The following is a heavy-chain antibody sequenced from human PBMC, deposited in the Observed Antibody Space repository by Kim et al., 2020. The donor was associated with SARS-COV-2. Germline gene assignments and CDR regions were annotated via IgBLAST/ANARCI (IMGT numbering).Heavy chain of an antibody. D-gene: IGHD2-2*01. Sequence: GGSLRLSCAASGFSLGDYWMNWVRQAPGKGLEWVANIKQDGTDKHYVDSVKGRFTISRANAKNSLYLQMNSLRAEDTAVYYCARWTSTSYYWGQGTLVT. V-gene: IGHV3-7*01. J-gene: IGHJ4*02. CDR1: GFSLGDYW. CDR2: IKQDGTDK. CDR3: ARWTSTSYY.